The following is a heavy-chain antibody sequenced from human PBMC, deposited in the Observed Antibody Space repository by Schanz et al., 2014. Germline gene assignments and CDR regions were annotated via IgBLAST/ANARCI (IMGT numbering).Heavy chain of an antibody. CDR3: AKEKEEGAADGCVFDY. V-gene: IGHV3-30*18. Sequence: QVQLVESGGGVVQPGRSLRLSCAASGITLSGYGLHWVRQAPGKGLEGVVFISFDGRNTGYTHSVKGRFTISRDNSKNTMKLQMNSLRAEDTAVYYCAKEKEEGAADGCVFDYWGQGTLVTVSS. CDR1: GITLSGYG. J-gene: IGHJ4*02. D-gene: IGHD6-13*01. CDR2: ISFDGRNT.